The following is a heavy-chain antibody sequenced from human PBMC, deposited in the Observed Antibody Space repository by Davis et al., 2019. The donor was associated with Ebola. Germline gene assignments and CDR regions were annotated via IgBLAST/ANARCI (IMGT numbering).Heavy chain of an antibody. CDR1: GLTFKIYW. V-gene: IGHV3-7*01. CDR2: IDQEGTER. CDR3: AKGKDRDY. Sequence: GESLKISCEASGLTFKIYWMSWVRQAPGKGLEWVANIDQEGTERNYVDSVKGRFTVSRDNSKNSLFLQMNSLRVEDTAVYYCAKGKDRDYWGQGTLVTVSS. J-gene: IGHJ4*02.